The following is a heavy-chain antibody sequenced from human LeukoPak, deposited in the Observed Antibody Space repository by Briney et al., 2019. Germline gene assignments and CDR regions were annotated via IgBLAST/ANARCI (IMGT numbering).Heavy chain of an antibody. CDR1: GFTFSPAW. CDR2: INNDGSYI. V-gene: IGHV3-74*01. Sequence: PGGSLRLSCAASGFTFSPAWMHWVRQAPGKGLEWVSRINNDGSYINYAESVKGRFTLSRDNTKSTLTLQMNSLRAEDTAVYFCVRDGSAYNFDYWGQGVLVTVSS. D-gene: IGHD5-24*01. CDR3: VRDGSAYNFDY. J-gene: IGHJ4*02.